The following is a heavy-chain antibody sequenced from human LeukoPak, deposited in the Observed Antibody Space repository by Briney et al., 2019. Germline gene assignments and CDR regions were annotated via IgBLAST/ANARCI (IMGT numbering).Heavy chain of an antibody. CDR3: AREYSGWGSNFDY. CDR1: GFIFNSYW. Sequence: GGSLRLSCAASGFIFNSYWMTWVRQAPGKGLEWVANIKEDGSQKYYVDSVKGRFTISRDNTENSLYLQMNSLRAEDTAVYYCAREYSGWGSNFDYWGQGTLVTVSS. J-gene: IGHJ4*02. V-gene: IGHV3-7*03. CDR2: IKEDGSQK. D-gene: IGHD6-19*01.